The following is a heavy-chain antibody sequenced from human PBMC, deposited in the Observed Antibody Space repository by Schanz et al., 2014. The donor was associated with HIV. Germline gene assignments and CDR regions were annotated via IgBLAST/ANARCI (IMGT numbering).Heavy chain of an antibody. V-gene: IGHV3-30*18. CDR2: ISYDGSNK. J-gene: IGHJ4*02. Sequence: VQLLEFGGGLVRPGESLRLSCLASGFTFNNYAMSWVRQAPGKGLEWVAGISYDGSNKYYADSVKGRFTISRDSFNNTLYLHMSSLRAEDTAVYFCAKDRTDSGWYKEGPRELGEWGQGTLVTVSS. CDR1: GFTFNNYA. CDR3: AKDRTDSGWYKEGPRELGE. D-gene: IGHD6-19*01.